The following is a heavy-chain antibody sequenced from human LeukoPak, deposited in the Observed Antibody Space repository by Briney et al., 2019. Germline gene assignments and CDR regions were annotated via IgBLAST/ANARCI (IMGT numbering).Heavy chain of an antibody. J-gene: IGHJ4*02. CDR1: GFTFSNYE. CDR3: ARPGGVDYYFDY. D-gene: IGHD3-10*01. CDR2: IDSSGHTI. V-gene: IGHV3-48*03. Sequence: GGSLRLSCAASGFTFSNYEMNWVRQAPGKGLEWISYIDSSGHTIYSIDSVKDRFTISRDNAKNSLYLQMNSLTAEDTAVYYCARPGGVDYYFDYWGQGTLVAVSS.